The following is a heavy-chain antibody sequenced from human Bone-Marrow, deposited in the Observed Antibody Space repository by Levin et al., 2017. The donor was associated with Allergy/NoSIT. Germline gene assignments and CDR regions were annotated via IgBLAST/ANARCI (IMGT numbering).Heavy chain of an antibody. D-gene: IGHD3-3*01. CDR3: ARANDFWSGYRY. CDR2: INWNGGST. Sequence: SGGSLRLSCAASGFTFDDYGMSWVRQAPGKGLEWVSGINWNGGSTGYADSVKGRFTISRDNAKNSLYLQMNSLRAEDTALYHCARANDFWSGYRYWGQGTLVTVSS. J-gene: IGHJ4*02. V-gene: IGHV3-20*01. CDR1: GFTFDDYG.